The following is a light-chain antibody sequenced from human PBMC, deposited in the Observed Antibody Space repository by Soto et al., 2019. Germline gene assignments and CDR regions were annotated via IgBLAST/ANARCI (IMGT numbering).Light chain of an antibody. Sequence: PVERATLSCSASQSLSSNYLAWYQQKPGQAPRLLIYDASNRATGIPARFSGSGSGTDFTLTISSLEPEDFAVYYCQQRSNWPPITFGQGTRLEIK. CDR3: QQRSNWPPIT. J-gene: IGKJ5*01. V-gene: IGKV3-11*01. CDR2: DAS. CDR1: QSLSSNY.